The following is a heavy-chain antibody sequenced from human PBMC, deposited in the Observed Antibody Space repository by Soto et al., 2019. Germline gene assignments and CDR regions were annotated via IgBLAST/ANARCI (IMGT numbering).Heavy chain of an antibody. CDR1: GFTFSAYS. D-gene: IGHD6-6*01. J-gene: IGHJ2*01. Sequence: QVQLVESGGGVVQPGRPLRLSCAASGFTFSAYSIHWVRQTPGEGLEWVAVISYDGKTKFYADSVKGRFTISRDNSKNTLYLHMNSLSGEDTAVYYCAKEWQYHSSSGHWYFDLWGRGTQVTVSS. CDR3: AKEWQYHSSSGHWYFDL. V-gene: IGHV3-30*04. CDR2: ISYDGKTK.